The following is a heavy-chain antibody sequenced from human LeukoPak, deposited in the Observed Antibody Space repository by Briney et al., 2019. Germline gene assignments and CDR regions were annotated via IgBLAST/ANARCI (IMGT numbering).Heavy chain of an antibody. V-gene: IGHV4-34*01. J-gene: IGHJ4*02. CDR3: ARAGDWNDVVDY. CDR2: INHSGST. D-gene: IGHD1-1*01. Sequence: PSETLSLTCAVYGGSFSGYYWSWIRQPPGKGLEWIGEINHSGSTNYNPSLKSRVTISVDTSKNQFSLKLSSVTAADTAVYYCARAGDWNDVVDYWGQGTLVTVSS. CDR1: GGSFSGYY.